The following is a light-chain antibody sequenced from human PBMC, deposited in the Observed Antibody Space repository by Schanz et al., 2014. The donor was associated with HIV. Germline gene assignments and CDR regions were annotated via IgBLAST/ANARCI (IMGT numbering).Light chain of an antibody. V-gene: IGLV2-14*03. CDR1: RRHDDGYNY. CDR2: DVD. Sequence: QSALREPPYGGGGPGQAGHKTCTGNRRHDDGYNYVSWYQQHPGKAPKLIIFDVDNRPTGVSWRFSASKSGNTASLTISGLQAEDEADYYCGSSSSGDSHWVFRGGTKLTVL. J-gene: IGLJ3*02. CDR3: GSSSSGDSHWV.